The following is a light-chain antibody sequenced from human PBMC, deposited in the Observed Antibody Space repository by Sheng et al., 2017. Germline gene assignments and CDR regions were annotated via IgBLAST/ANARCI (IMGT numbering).Light chain of an antibody. V-gene: IGLV3-19*01. J-gene: IGLJ1*01. CDR1: SLRSYF. Sequence: SSELTQDPAVSVALGQTVRITCQGDSLRSYFASWYQQKPVQAPLLVIYGKNNRPSGIPDRFSGSNSGNTASLTITGAQAEDEADYYCNSRDSSGKHLVFGTGTKVTVL. CDR3: NSRDSSGKHLV. CDR2: GKN.